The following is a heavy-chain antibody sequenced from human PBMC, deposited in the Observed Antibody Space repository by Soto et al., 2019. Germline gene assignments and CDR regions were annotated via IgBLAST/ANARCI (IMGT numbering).Heavy chain of an antibody. V-gene: IGHV4-34*01. CDR3: ARGGGYYDILTGYRAWFDP. CDR2: INHSGST. D-gene: IGHD3-9*01. CDR1: GGSFSGYY. J-gene: IGHJ5*02. Sequence: PSETLSLTCAVYGGSFSGYYWSWIRQPPGKGLEWIGEINHSGSTNYNPSLKSRVTISVDTSKNQFSLKLSSVTAADTAVYYCARGGGYYDILTGYRAWFDPWGQGTLVTAPQ.